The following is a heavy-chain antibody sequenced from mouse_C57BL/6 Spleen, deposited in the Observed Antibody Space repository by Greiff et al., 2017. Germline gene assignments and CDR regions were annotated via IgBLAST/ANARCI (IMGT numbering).Heavy chain of an antibody. CDR2: ISSGGSYT. CDR3: ARPQHYGSSYDAMDY. D-gene: IGHD1-1*01. V-gene: IGHV5-6*01. J-gene: IGHJ4*01. CDR1: GFTFSSYG. Sequence: EVMLVESGGDLVKPGGSLKLSCAASGFTFSSYGMSWVRQTPDKRLEWVATISSGGSYTYYPDSVKGRFTISRDNAKNTLYLQMSSLKSEDTAMYYCARPQHYGSSYDAMDYWGQGTSVTVSS.